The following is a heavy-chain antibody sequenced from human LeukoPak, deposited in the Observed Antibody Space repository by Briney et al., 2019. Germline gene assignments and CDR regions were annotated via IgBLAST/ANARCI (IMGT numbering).Heavy chain of an antibody. V-gene: IGHV1-46*01. CDR2: IYPGGGST. CDR3: ARMEMATAIFDY. J-gene: IGHJ4*02. Sequence: ASVKVSCKASGYTFTSYYIHWVRQAPGQGLEWMGIIYPGGGSTNSAQKFQGRVTMTRDMSTSTVYMELSSLRSEDTAVYYCARMEMATAIFDYWGQGTLVTVSS. D-gene: IGHD5-24*01. CDR1: GYTFTSYY.